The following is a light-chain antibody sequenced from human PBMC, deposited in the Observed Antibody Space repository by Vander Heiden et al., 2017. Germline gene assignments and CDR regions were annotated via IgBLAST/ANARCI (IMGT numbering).Light chain of an antibody. CDR3: QQDDSYPWT. V-gene: IGKV1-8*01. Sequence: AIRMTQSPSSFSASTGDRVTITCRASQGISSYLAWYQQKPGKAPKLLIYAASTSQSGVPSRFSGSGSGTDFTLTISCLQSEDFATYYCQQDDSYPWTFGQGTKVEIK. CDR1: QGISSY. J-gene: IGKJ1*01. CDR2: AAS.